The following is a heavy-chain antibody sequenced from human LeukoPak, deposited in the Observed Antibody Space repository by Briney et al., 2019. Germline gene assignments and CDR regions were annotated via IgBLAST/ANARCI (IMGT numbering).Heavy chain of an antibody. CDR3: AKAVAMGCGGDCYSFDY. CDR2: INPNSGGT. Sequence: ASVKVSCKASGYTSTGYYMHWVRQAPGQGLEWMGRINPNSGGTNYAQKFQGGVTMTRDTSISTAYMELSRLRSDDTAVYYCAKAVAMGCGGDCYSFDYWGQGTLVTVSS. D-gene: IGHD2-21*02. V-gene: IGHV1-2*06. J-gene: IGHJ4*02. CDR1: GYTSTGYY.